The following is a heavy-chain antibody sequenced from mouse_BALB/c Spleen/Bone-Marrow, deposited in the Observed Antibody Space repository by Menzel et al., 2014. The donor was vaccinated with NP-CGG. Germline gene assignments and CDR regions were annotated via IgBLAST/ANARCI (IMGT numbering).Heavy chain of an antibody. CDR3: ARYYYGSSLFAY. CDR2: IDPANGNT. CDR1: GFNIKDTY. Sequence: VQLKQSGAELVKPGASVKLSRTASGFNIKDTYMYWVKQRPEQGLEWIGRIDPANGNTKYDPKFQDKATITADTSSNTAYLQLSSLTSEDTAVYYCARYYYGSSLFAYWGQGTLVTVSA. D-gene: IGHD1-1*01. V-gene: IGHV14-3*02. J-gene: IGHJ3*01.